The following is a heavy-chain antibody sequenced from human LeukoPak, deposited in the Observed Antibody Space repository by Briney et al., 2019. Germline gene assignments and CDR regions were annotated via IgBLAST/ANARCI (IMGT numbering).Heavy chain of an antibody. CDR2: IYPRDGST. CDR1: GYTFTSNC. CDR3: ARDQEGFDY. J-gene: IGHJ4*02. V-gene: IGHV1-46*01. Sequence: ASVKVSCKAPGYTFTSNCIHWVRQAPGQGLEWMGMIYPRDGSTSYAQKFQGRVTVTRDTSTSTVHMELSGLRSEDTAVYYCARDQEGFDYWGQGTLVTVSS.